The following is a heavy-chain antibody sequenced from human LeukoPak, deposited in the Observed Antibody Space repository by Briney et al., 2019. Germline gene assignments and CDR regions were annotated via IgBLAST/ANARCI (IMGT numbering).Heavy chain of an antibody. D-gene: IGHD2-2*01. Sequence: GGSLRLSCAASGFTFSSYGMHWVRQAPGKGLEWVAFIRYDGSNKYYADSVKGRFTISRDNSKNTLYLQMNSLRAEDTAVYYFATPGVVPAYGYFDYWGQGTLVTVSS. V-gene: IGHV3-30*02. CDR1: GFTFSSYG. CDR3: ATPGVVPAYGYFDY. J-gene: IGHJ4*02. CDR2: IRYDGSNK.